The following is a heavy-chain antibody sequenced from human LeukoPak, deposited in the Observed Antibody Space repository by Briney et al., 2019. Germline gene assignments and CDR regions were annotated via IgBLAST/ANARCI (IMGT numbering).Heavy chain of an antibody. V-gene: IGHV4-34*01. D-gene: IGHD3-16*02. Sequence: SETLSLTCTVSGGSFSGYYWSWIRQPPGKGLEWIGEINHSGSTNYNPSLKSRVTISVDTSKNQFSLKLSSVTAADTAVYYCARGLDDYIWGSYRYTRTIPFDYWGQGTLVTVSS. J-gene: IGHJ4*02. CDR3: ARGLDDYIWGSYRYTRTIPFDY. CDR2: INHSGST. CDR1: GGSFSGYY.